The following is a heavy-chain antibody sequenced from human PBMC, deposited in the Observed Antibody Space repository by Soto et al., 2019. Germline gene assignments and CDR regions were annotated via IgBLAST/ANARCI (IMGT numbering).Heavy chain of an antibody. Sequence: PGGSLRLSCAASGFTFSSYSMNWVRQAPGKGLEWVSYISSSSSTIYYADSVKGRFTISRDNAKNSLYLQMNSLRAEDTAVYYCARDLSRDSDDYGDSNDAFDIWGQGTMVTVSS. CDR1: GFTFSSYS. V-gene: IGHV3-48*01. CDR3: ARDLSRDSDDYGDSNDAFDI. J-gene: IGHJ3*02. CDR2: ISSSSSTI. D-gene: IGHD4-17*01.